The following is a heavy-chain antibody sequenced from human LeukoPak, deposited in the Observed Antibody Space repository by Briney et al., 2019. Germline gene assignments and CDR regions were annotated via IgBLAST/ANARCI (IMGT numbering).Heavy chain of an antibody. CDR3: ARVCRLGEHYDFWSGYCYMDV. V-gene: IGHV3-21*01. CDR1: GFPQRIYN. D-gene: IGHD3-3*01. CDR2: ISSSSSYI. Sequence: GGPLRLLCAACGFPQRIYNMHWVRQARGKAREGVSYISSSSSYIQCAVSEKRLHTIHRDNDKNSLSLHIHSLRAEDTAVFYCARVCRLGEHYDFWSGYCYMDVLGKGTTVTVSS. J-gene: IGHJ6*03.